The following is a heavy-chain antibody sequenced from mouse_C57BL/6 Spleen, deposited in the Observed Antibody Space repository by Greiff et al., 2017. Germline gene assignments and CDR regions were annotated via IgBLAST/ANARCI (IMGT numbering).Heavy chain of an antibody. V-gene: IGHV2-2*01. J-gene: IGHJ4*01. Sequence: QVQLKQSGPGLVQPSQSLSITCTVSGFSLTSYGVHWVRQSPGKGLEWLGVIWSGGSTDYNAAFISRLSISKDNSKSQVFFKMNSLQADDTAIYYCASIYYGYDGDYYAMDYWGQGTSVTVSS. D-gene: IGHD2-2*01. CDR1: GFSLTSYG. CDR3: ASIYYGYDGDYYAMDY. CDR2: IWSGGST.